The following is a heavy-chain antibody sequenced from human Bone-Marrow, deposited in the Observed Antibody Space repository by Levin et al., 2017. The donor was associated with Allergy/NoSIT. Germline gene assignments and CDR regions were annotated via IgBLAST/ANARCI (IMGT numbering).Heavy chain of an antibody. J-gene: IGHJ4*02. V-gene: IGHV3-33*06. Sequence: GESLKISCAASGFTFSSDGMHWVRQAPGKGLEWVAVIWYDGSDKYYVDSVKGRFTISRDNSKKTLYLQMNSLRAEDTAVYYCAKAVAGTGTPHLWGQGTLVTVSS. CDR3: AKAVAGTGTPHL. D-gene: IGHD6-19*01. CDR2: IWYDGSDK. CDR1: GFTFSSDG.